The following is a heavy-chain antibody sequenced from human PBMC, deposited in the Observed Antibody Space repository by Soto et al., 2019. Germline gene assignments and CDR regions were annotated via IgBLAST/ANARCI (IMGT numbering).Heavy chain of an antibody. CDR1: GGSISSSSYY. J-gene: IGHJ5*02. CDR3: ARVMGIAVAGTWFDP. Sequence: KPSETLSLTCTVSGGSISSSSYYWGWIRQPPGKGLEWIGSIYYSGSTYYNPSLKSRVTISVDTSKNQFSLKLSSVTAADTAVYYCARVMGIAVAGTWFDPWGQGTLVTVSS. V-gene: IGHV4-39*07. D-gene: IGHD6-19*01. CDR2: IYYSGST.